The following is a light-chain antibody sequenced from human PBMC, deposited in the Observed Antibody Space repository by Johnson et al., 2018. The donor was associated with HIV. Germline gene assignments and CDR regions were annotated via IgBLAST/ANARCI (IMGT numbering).Light chain of an antibody. Sequence: QSVLTQPPSVSAAPGQKVTISCSGGSSDIGNNYVSWYQHLPGTAPKLLIYDNNKRPSGIPDRFPVSKSGTSAPLGVTGLHTGDEADYYCVTWDSSLSAPYVFGTGTKGTVL. V-gene: IGLV1-51*01. CDR3: VTWDSSLSAPYV. J-gene: IGLJ1*01. CDR2: DNN. CDR1: SSDIGNNY.